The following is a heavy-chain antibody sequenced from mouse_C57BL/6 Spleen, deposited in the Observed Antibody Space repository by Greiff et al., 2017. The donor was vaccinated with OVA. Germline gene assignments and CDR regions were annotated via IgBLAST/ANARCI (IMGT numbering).Heavy chain of an antibody. D-gene: IGHD1-1*01. CDR3: ARPTYYGSSYDY. V-gene: IGHV1-55*01. CDR2: LYPGSGST. J-gene: IGHJ2*01. CDR1: GYTFTSYW. Sequence: VQLQQPGAELVKPGASVKMSCKASGYTFTSYWITWVKPRPGQGLAWIGDLYPGSGSTNYNEKFKSKATLTVDTSSSTADMQLSSLTSEDSAVYYCARPTYYGSSYDYWGQGTTLTVSS.